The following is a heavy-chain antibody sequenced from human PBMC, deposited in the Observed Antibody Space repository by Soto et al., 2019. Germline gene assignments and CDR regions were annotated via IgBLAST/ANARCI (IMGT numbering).Heavy chain of an antibody. Sequence: SVKVSCKASGGTFSSYAISWVRQAPGQGLEWMGGIIPIFGTANYAQKFQGRVTITADESTSTAYMELSSLRSEDTAVYYCATPGIVGAPVYYGMDVWGQGTTVTVSS. V-gene: IGHV1-69*13. J-gene: IGHJ6*02. CDR1: GGTFSSYA. CDR3: ATPGIVGAPVYYGMDV. CDR2: IIPIFGTA. D-gene: IGHD1-26*01.